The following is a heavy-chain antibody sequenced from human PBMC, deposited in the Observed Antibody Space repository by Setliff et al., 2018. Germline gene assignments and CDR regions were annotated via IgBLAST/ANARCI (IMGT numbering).Heavy chain of an antibody. CDR3: VRDLSGGQAL. V-gene: IGHV4-39*07. D-gene: IGHD1-26*01. Sequence: SETLSLTCSVAGGSVSRTVYYWGWVRQSPGKGPEWVASTRDRGNTAYNPSLRSRLTISIDTSENQFSMKLISVTAADTAVYYCVRDLSGGQALWGQGTMVTVSS. CDR1: GGSVSRTVYY. CDR2: TRDRGNT. J-gene: IGHJ3*01.